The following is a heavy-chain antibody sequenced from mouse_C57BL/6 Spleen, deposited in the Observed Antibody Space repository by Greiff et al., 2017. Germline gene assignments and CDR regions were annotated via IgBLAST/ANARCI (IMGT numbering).Heavy chain of an antibody. CDR3: TRWNDGYGY. CDR1: GYTFTDYE. Sequence: QVQLKQSGAELVRPGASVTLSCKASGYTFTDYEMHWVKQTPVHGLEWIGAIDPETGGTAYNQKFKGKAILTADKSSSTAYMELRSLTSEDSAVYYCTRWNDGYGYWGQGTTLTVSS. V-gene: IGHV1-15*01. D-gene: IGHD2-3*01. CDR2: IDPETGGT. J-gene: IGHJ2*01.